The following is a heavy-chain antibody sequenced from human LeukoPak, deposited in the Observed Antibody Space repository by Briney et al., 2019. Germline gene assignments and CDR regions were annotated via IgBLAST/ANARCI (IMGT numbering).Heavy chain of an antibody. J-gene: IGHJ6*02. CDR3: ARGSCSSRSCYKRVNGLDV. CDR1: GFTFSNYD. CDR2: FHTAGDI. D-gene: IGHD2-2*01. V-gene: IGHV3-13*01. Sequence: GGSLRLSCAASGFTFSNYDMHWVRQATGKGLEWVSAFHTAGDIHYSGSVKGRFATSRKNAKNSFYLQMNNLRAGDTAVYYCARGSCSSRSCYKRVNGLDVWGQGTPVTVSS.